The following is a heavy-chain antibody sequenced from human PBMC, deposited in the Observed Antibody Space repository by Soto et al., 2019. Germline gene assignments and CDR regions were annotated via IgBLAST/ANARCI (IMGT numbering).Heavy chain of an antibody. CDR3: SKVGTAPWFLDL. J-gene: IGHJ2*01. CDR2: MSANGGST. CDR1: GFTFSSFD. D-gene: IGHD2-21*02. Sequence: EVQLLESGGDLAQPGGSLRLSCAASGFTFSSFDMSWVRQAPGKGLEWVSAMSANGGSTYADSVVARFTISRDNPKNTLYPPMNSLRAEDTALYYCSKVGTAPWFLDLWGRGTLVAVSS. V-gene: IGHV3-23*01.